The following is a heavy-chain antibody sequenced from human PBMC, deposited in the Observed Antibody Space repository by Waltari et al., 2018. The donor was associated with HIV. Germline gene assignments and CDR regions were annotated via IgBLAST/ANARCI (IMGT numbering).Heavy chain of an antibody. J-gene: IGHJ6*02. Sequence: QVRLQQWGAGLLKPSETLSLTCAMYGGSFSGYYYWTWIRQPPGKGLEWIGEIDRGGSPNYRPSLKSRATISRDTSKNQFSLKLTSVTAADTAVYYCARHFEYSTGWGSVYYGMDVWGQGTTVFVSS. D-gene: IGHD6-19*01. CDR3: ARHFEYSTGWGSVYYGMDV. CDR2: IDRGGSP. V-gene: IGHV4-34*01. CDR1: GGSFSGYY.